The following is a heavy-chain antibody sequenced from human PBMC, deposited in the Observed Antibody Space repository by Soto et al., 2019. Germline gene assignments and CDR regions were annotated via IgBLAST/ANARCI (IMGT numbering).Heavy chain of an antibody. CDR3: AKSRGSGNNGMDV. CDR2: ISYDGSNK. Sequence: QVQLVESGGGVVQPGRSLRLSCAASGFTFSSYGMHWVRKAPGKGLEWVAVISYDGSNKYYADSVKGRFTISRDNSKNTLYLQMNSLRAEDTAVYYCAKSRGSGNNGMDVWGQGTTVTVSS. J-gene: IGHJ6*02. V-gene: IGHV3-30*18. CDR1: GFTFSSYG. D-gene: IGHD3-10*01.